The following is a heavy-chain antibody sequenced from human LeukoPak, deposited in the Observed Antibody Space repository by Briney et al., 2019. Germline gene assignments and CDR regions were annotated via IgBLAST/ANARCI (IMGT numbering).Heavy chain of an antibody. J-gene: IGHJ4*02. CDR1: GGSISSYY. V-gene: IGHV4-59*01. Sequence: SETLSLTCTVSGGSISSYYWSWLRQPPGKGLEWIGYIYYSGSTNYNPSLKSRVTISVDTSKNQFSLKLSSVTAADTAVYYCARGGLKQRGTSPYDYWGQGTLVTVSS. D-gene: IGHD1-14*01. CDR3: ARGGLKQRGTSPYDY. CDR2: IYYSGST.